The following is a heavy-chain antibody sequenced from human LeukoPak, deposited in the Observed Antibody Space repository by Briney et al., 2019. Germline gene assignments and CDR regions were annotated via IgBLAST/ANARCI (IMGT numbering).Heavy chain of an antibody. CDR1: GITFSSHA. CDR2: IRGNGATT. D-gene: IGHD2-2*01. V-gene: IGHV3-23*01. J-gene: IGHJ4*02. CDR3: AKAPRGVVVPAAISDY. Sequence: GGSLRLSCAASGITFSSHAMTWVRQAPGKGLEWVAAIRGNGATTDYADSVKGRFTISRDNSKNTLYLQMNSLRAEDTAVYYCAKAPRGVVVPAAISDYWGQGTLVTVSS.